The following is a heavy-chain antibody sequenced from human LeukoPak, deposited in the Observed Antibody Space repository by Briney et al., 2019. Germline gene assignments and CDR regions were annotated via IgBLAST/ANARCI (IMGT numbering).Heavy chain of an antibody. J-gene: IGHJ4*02. D-gene: IGHD5-18*01. V-gene: IGHV3-11*04. CDR3: AKVTGYSYGSIDY. Sequence: GGSLRLSCAVSGFTFSDSYMTWLRQAPGKGLESLSYISPSGTDISYADSVKGRFTISRDNSKNTLYLQMNSRRAEDTAVYYCAKVTGYSYGSIDYWGQGTLVTVSS. CDR2: ISPSGTDI. CDR1: GFTFSDSY.